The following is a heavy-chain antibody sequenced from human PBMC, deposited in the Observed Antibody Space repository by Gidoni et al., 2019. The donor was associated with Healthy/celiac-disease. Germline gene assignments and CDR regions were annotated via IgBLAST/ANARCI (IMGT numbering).Heavy chain of an antibody. J-gene: IGHJ6*02. Sequence: QVPLVQSGAEVKKPGASVKVSCKASGYTFTGYYMHWVRQAPGQGLEWMGWINPNSGGTNYAQKFQGWVTMTRDTSISTAYMELSRLRSDDTAVYYCARDAEQLDLAGPTYGMDVWGQGTTVTVSS. CDR3: ARDAEQLDLAGPTYGMDV. CDR1: GYTFTGYY. V-gene: IGHV1-2*04. CDR2: INPNSGGT. D-gene: IGHD6-13*01.